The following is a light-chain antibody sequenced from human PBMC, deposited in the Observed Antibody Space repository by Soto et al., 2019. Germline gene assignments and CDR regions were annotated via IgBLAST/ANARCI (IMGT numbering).Light chain of an antibody. CDR1: QTVLTY. CDR2: DAS. Sequence: EIVLTQSPATLSLSPGERATLSCKASQTVLTYLAWYQQKPGQPPRLLIHDASNRATGTPDRFSGSGSGTDFTLTISSLEPEDFAVYYCQHRSNWPPTFAFGPGTRVDVK. V-gene: IGKV3-11*01. CDR3: QHRSNWPPTFA. J-gene: IGKJ3*01.